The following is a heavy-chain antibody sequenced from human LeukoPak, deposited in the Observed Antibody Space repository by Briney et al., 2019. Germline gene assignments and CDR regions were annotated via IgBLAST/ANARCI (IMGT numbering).Heavy chain of an antibody. CDR3: ARSTTRALYRLFGELLNAPLDY. D-gene: IGHD3-10*02. Sequence: SGTLSLTCAVSGGSVSSSHWWSWVRPPPGKGLEWIGEIYHSGSTNYNPSLKSRVTISVDKSKNQFSLKLSPVTAADTAVYYCARSTTRALYRLFGELLNAPLDYWGQGTLVTVSS. CDR2: IYHSGST. J-gene: IGHJ4*02. CDR1: GGSVSSSHW. V-gene: IGHV4-4*02.